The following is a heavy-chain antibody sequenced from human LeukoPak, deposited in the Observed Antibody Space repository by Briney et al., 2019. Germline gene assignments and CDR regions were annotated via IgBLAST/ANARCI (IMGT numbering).Heavy chain of an antibody. CDR1: GFTFSSYA. Sequence: GGSLRLSCEASGFTFSSYAMHWVRQAPGKWLEWVAVISYDGSNKNYADSVKGRFTISRDNAKNSLYLQMNSLRAEDTAVYYCAGSLVVTTMFDYWGQGTLVTVSS. CDR3: AGSLVVTTMFDY. J-gene: IGHJ4*02. CDR2: ISYDGSNK. D-gene: IGHD2-21*02. V-gene: IGHV3-30*04.